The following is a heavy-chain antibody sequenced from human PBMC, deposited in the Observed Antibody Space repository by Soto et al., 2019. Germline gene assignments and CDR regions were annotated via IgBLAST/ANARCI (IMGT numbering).Heavy chain of an antibody. CDR1: EFTFSSYG. D-gene: IGHD6-6*01. Sequence: QVQLVESGGGVVQPGRSLRLSCAASEFTFSSYGMHWVRQAPGKGLEWVAVIWYDGSNKYYADSVKGRFTISRDNSKNTLYLQMNSLRAEDTAVYYCARVAARQYYYYYMDVWGKGTTVTVSS. CDR2: IWYDGSNK. V-gene: IGHV3-33*01. CDR3: ARVAARQYYYYYMDV. J-gene: IGHJ6*03.